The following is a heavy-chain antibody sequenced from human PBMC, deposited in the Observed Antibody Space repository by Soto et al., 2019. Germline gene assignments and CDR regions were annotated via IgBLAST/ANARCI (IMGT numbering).Heavy chain of an antibody. J-gene: IGHJ4*02. CDR1: GFTFDDYA. Sequence: EVQLVESGGGLVQPGRSLRLSCAASGFTFDDYAMHWVRQAPGKGLEWVSGISWNSGSMGYADSVKGRFTISRDNAKNSLYLQRNSLRAEDTALYYCAKAHYGSGSPYYFDYWGQGTLVTVSS. V-gene: IGHV3-9*01. D-gene: IGHD3-10*01. CDR3: AKAHYGSGSPYYFDY. CDR2: ISWNSGSM.